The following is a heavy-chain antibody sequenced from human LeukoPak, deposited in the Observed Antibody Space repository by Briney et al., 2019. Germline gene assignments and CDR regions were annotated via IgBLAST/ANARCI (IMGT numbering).Heavy chain of an antibody. J-gene: IGHJ3*02. CDR2: IYYSGST. D-gene: IGHD4-23*01. Sequence: SETLSLTCTVSGGSISSYYWSWIRQPPGKGLEWIGYIYYSGSTNYNPSLKSRVTISVDTSKNQFSLKLSSVTAADKAVYYCARELGGNSLAFDIWGQGTMVTGSS. CDR1: GGSISSYY. V-gene: IGHV4-59*01. CDR3: ARELGGNSLAFDI.